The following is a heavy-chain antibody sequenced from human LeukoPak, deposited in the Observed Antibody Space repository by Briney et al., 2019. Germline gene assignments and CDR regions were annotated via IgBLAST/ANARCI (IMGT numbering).Heavy chain of an antibody. D-gene: IGHD3-16*01. CDR3: ARGGTADYVLAYLYGMDV. Sequence: GASVKVSFKASGYTFTGYYMHWVRQAPGQGLAWMGWINPNSGGTNYAQKFQGWVTMTRDTSISTAYMELSRLRSDDTAVYYCARGGTADYVLAYLYGMDVWGQGTTVTVSS. CDR1: GYTFTGYY. J-gene: IGHJ6*02. V-gene: IGHV1-2*04. CDR2: INPNSGGT.